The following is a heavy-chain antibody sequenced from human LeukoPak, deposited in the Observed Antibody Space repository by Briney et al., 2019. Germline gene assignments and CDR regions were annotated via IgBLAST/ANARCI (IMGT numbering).Heavy chain of an antibody. J-gene: IGHJ4*02. Sequence: PSETLSLTCAVYGGSFSGYYWSWIRQPPGKGLEWIGEINHSGSTNYNPSLKSRVTISVDTSKNQFSLKLSSVTAAGTAVYYCARGRWFGELLWGFFDYWGQGTLVTVSS. CDR1: GGSFSGYY. V-gene: IGHV4-34*01. D-gene: IGHD3-10*01. CDR3: ARGRWFGELLWGFFDY. CDR2: INHSGST.